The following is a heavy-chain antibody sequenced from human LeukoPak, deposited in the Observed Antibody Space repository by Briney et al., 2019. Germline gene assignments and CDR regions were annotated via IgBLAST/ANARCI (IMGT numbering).Heavy chain of an antibody. CDR2: IYPGDSDT. V-gene: IGHV5-51*01. CDR1: GYSFATYW. J-gene: IGHJ4*02. D-gene: IGHD5-18*01. Sequence: GESLKISCKGSGYSFATYWIGWVRQMPGKGLEWMGIIYPGDSDTRYSPSFQGQVTISADKSISTAYLQWSSLKVSDTAMYYCARSGYSNGFDYWGQGTLVTVSS. CDR3: ARSGYSNGFDY.